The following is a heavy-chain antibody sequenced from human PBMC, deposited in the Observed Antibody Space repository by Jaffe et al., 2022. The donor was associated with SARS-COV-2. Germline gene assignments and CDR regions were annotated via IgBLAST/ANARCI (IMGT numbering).Heavy chain of an antibody. V-gene: IGHV3-30*18. CDR3: AKDFPGDSLIPDSYYYYGMDV. D-gene: IGHD4-17*01. CDR2: ISYDGSNK. CDR1: GFTFSSYG. J-gene: IGHJ6*02. Sequence: QVQLVESGGGVVQPGRSLRLSCAASGFTFSSYGMHWVRQAPGKGLEWVAVISYDGSNKYYADSVKGRFTISRDNSKNTLYLQMNSLRAEDTAVYYCAKDFPGDSLIPDSYYYYGMDVWGQGTTVTVSS.